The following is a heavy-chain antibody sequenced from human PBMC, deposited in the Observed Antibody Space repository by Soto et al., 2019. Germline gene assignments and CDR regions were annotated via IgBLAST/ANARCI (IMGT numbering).Heavy chain of an antibody. J-gene: IGHJ6*04. Sequence: GESLKSSCKGSGYSFTSYWIGWVRQMPGKGLDWMGIIYPGDSDTRYSPSFQGQVTISADKSISTAYLQWSSLKASDTAMYYGARSGDSSSGIYYYYGMDVWGKGTTVTVSS. CDR1: GYSFTSYW. D-gene: IGHD6-6*01. V-gene: IGHV5-51*01. CDR2: IYPGDSDT. CDR3: ARSGDSSSGIYYYYGMDV.